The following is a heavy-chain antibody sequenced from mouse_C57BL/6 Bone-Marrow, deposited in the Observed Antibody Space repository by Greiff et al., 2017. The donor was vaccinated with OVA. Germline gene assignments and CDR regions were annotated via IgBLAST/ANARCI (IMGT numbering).Heavy chain of an antibody. CDR3: AREGLLRGFAY. V-gene: IGHV1-85*01. J-gene: IGHJ3*01. CDR2: IYPRDGSP. CDR1: GYTFTSYD. D-gene: IGHD1-1*01. Sequence: QVQLQQSGPELVKPGASVKLSCKASGYTFTSYDINWVKQRPGQGLEWIGWIYPRDGSPKYNEKFKGKATLTVDTSSSTAYMELHSLTSEDSAVYFCAREGLLRGFAYWGQGTLVTVSA.